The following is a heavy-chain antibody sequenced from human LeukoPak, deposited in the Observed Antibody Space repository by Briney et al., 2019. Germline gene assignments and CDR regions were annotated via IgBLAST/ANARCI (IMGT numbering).Heavy chain of an antibody. V-gene: IGHV4-59*01. D-gene: IGHD6-13*01. CDR3: GRGRAAGRMNWFDP. Sequence: KPPETLSLTCTVSGDSLTYYYWSWIRQPPGKGLEWIADIDDSGSPNYNPSLKSRVTISVDTSQNQISLKVNSVTAADTAVYYCGRGRAAGRMNWFDPWGQGTLVIVSS. CDR2: IDDSGSP. J-gene: IGHJ5*02. CDR1: GDSLTYYY.